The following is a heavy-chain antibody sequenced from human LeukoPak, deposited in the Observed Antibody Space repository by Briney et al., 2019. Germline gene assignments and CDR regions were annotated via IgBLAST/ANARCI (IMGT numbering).Heavy chain of an antibody. V-gene: IGHV3-7*01. CDR1: GFTFSSYW. CDR3: ARGEGVTNDY. J-gene: IGHJ4*02. D-gene: IGHD2-21*02. CDR2: INQDGSEK. Sequence: GGSLRLSCAASGFTFSSYWMNWVRQAPGKGLEWVANINQDGSEKSYVDSVKGRFTISRDNAKNSLYPQMNSLRAEDTAFYYCARGEGVTNDYWGQGTLVTVSS.